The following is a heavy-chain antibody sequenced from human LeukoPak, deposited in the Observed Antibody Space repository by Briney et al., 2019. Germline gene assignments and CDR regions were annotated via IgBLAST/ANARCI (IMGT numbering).Heavy chain of an antibody. V-gene: IGHV3-23*01. Sequence: PGGSLRLSCAASGFTFSSYAMNWVRQAPGKGLEWVSAISGGAGSTYYADSVKGRLTISRDNSKNTLYLQMNSLRAEDTAVYYCAKQLCSGGSCYPPADFDYWGQGTLVTVSS. D-gene: IGHD2-15*01. J-gene: IGHJ4*02. CDR1: GFTFSSYA. CDR3: AKQLCSGGSCYPPADFDY. CDR2: ISGGAGST.